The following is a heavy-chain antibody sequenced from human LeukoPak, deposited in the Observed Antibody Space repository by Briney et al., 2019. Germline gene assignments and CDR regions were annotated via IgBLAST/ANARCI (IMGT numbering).Heavy chain of an antibody. CDR3: ARMNGGRLSSYYFDY. CDR2: LSVSGGTT. V-gene: IGHV3-23*01. CDR1: GFSFSGYA. D-gene: IGHD4-23*01. Sequence: GGSLRLSCAASGFSFSGYAMNWGRQAPGKGLEWVSSLSVSGGTTYYKDSVKGRFTVSRDNSRDTLYLQMHSLRVEDTAVYYCARMNGGRLSSYYFDYWGQGILVTVPS. J-gene: IGHJ4*02.